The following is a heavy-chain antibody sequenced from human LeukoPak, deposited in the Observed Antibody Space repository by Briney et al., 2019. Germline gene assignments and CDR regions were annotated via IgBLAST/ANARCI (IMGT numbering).Heavy chain of an antibody. Sequence: SETLSLTCTVSGGSITSYFWSWIRQPPGKGLEWIGYISYSGSTNQNPSLKSRVTVSLDTSKNQFPLKLTSVTAADTAVYYCARGAYVYDSSGYYPFDYWGQGTLVTVSS. CDR3: ARGAYVYDSSGYYPFDY. CDR1: GGSITSYF. D-gene: IGHD3-22*01. V-gene: IGHV4-59*13. CDR2: ISYSGST. J-gene: IGHJ4*02.